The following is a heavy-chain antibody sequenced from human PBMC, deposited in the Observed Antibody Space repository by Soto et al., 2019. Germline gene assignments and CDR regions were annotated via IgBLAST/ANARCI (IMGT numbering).Heavy chain of an antibody. CDR2: IYYSGST. V-gene: IGHV4-59*01. Sequence: ETLSLTCTVSGGSISSYYWSWIRQPPGKGLEWIGYIYYSGSTNYNPSLKSRVTISVDTSKNQFSLKLSSVTAADTAVYYCARGPRGTTVTTYYFDYWGQGTLVTVSS. D-gene: IGHD4-17*01. CDR3: ARGPRGTTVTTYYFDY. J-gene: IGHJ4*02. CDR1: GGSISSYY.